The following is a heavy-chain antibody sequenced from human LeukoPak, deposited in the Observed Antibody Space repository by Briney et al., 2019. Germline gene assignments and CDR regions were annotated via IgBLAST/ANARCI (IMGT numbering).Heavy chain of an antibody. CDR3: ARRAVVTGAFDI. Sequence: SETLSLTCTVSGGSISSGGYYWSWIRQHPGTGLEWIGYIYYSGSTYYNPSLKSRVTISVDTSKNQFSLKLSSVTAADTAVYYCARRAVVTGAFDIWGQGTMVTVSS. J-gene: IGHJ3*02. V-gene: IGHV4-31*03. CDR2: IYYSGST. CDR1: GGSISSGGYY. D-gene: IGHD4-23*01.